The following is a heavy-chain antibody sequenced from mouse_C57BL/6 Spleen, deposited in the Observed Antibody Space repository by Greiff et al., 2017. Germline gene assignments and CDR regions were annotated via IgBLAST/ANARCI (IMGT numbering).Heavy chain of an antibody. CDR2: IYWDDDK. D-gene: IGHD3-2*02. J-gene: IGHJ4*01. Sequence: QVTLKESGPGILQSSQTLSLTCSFSGFSLSTSGMGVSWIRQPSGKGLEWLAHIYWDDDKRYNPSLKGRLTISKDTSRNQVFLKITSVYTADTATYYCARRRIAQATSDYAMDYWGQGTSVTVSS. V-gene: IGHV8-12*01. CDR3: ARRRIAQATSDYAMDY. CDR1: GFSLSTSGMG.